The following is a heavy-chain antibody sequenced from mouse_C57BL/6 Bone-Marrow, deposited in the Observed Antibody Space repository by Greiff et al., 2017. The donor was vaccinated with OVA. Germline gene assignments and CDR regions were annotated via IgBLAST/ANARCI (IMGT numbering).Heavy chain of an antibody. Sequence: DVMLVESGGGLVQPGGSLKLSCAASGFTFSDYYMYWVRQTPEKRLEWVAYISNGGGSTYYPDTVKGRFTISRDNAKNTLYLQMSRLKSEDTAMYYCAREGNYDCDVNAMDYWGQGTSVTVSS. J-gene: IGHJ4*01. CDR3: AREGNYDCDVNAMDY. D-gene: IGHD2-4*01. CDR2: ISNGGGST. CDR1: GFTFSDYY. V-gene: IGHV5-12*01.